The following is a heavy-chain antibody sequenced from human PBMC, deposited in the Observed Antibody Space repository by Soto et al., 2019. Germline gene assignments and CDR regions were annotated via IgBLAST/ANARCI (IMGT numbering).Heavy chain of an antibody. Sequence: PGGSLRLSCAASGFTFSDHYMDWVRQAPGKGLEWVARIRKKTNSYTTEYAASVKGRFTISRDDSKDSLYVQMDSLKTEDTAVYYCVRVNSAYDYDYWGQGTLVTVSS. CDR3: VRVNSAYDYDY. J-gene: IGHJ4*02. CDR1: GFTFSDHY. D-gene: IGHD5-12*01. CDR2: IRKKTNSYTT. V-gene: IGHV3-72*01.